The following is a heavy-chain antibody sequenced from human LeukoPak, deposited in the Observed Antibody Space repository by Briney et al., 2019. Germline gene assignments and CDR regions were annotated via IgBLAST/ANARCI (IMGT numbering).Heavy chain of an antibody. CDR2: INQDASEI. D-gene: IGHD2-21*02. CDR3: ATDRDNSDWQKRFDS. CDR1: GFTFSTYW. V-gene: IGHV3-7*01. Sequence: GVSLRLSCAASGFTFSTYWMNWYRQAPGKGLVWVGNINQDASEINYVDSVRGRFTISRDNAKNSLHLQMNSLRAEDTAVYYCATDRDNSDWQKRFDSWGQGTLVTVSS. J-gene: IGHJ4*02.